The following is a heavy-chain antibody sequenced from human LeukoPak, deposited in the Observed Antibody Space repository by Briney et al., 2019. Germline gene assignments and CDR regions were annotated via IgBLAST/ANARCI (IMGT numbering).Heavy chain of an antibody. CDR1: GFTFSSYW. CDR2: INSDGSST. Sequence: GGSLRLSCAASGFTFSSYWMHWVRQAPGKGLVWVSRINSDGSSTSYADSVQGRFTLSRDNAKNTLYLQMNSLRAEDTAVYYCARSGYSYGFSSYYVDYWGQETLVTVSS. CDR3: ARSGYSYGFSSYYVDY. J-gene: IGHJ4*02. V-gene: IGHV3-74*01. D-gene: IGHD5-18*01.